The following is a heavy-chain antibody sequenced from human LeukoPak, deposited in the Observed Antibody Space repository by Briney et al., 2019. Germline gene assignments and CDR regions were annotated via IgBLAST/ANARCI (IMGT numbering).Heavy chain of an antibody. Sequence: GGSLRLSCATSGFNFSAYTMNWVRQAPGRGLDWVSSISSSSSYIYYADSVKGRFTISRDNAKNSLYLQMNSLRAEDTAVYYCARGERGSGPYYFDYWGQGTLVTVSS. D-gene: IGHD6-19*01. CDR1: GFNFSAYT. V-gene: IGHV3-21*01. CDR2: ISSSSSYI. CDR3: ARGERGSGPYYFDY. J-gene: IGHJ4*02.